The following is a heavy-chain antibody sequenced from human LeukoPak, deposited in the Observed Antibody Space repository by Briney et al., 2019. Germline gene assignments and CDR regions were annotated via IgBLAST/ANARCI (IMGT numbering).Heavy chain of an antibody. D-gene: IGHD3-22*01. Sequence: GGSQRLSCAASGFSFSTYWMHWVRQAPGKGLVWVSRINSDGSITSYADSVKGRFTISRDNAKNSLYLQMNSLRAEDTAVYYCAREGDDSSDYWGQGTLVTVSS. CDR3: AREGDDSSDY. J-gene: IGHJ4*02. CDR2: INSDGSIT. CDR1: GFSFSTYW. V-gene: IGHV3-74*01.